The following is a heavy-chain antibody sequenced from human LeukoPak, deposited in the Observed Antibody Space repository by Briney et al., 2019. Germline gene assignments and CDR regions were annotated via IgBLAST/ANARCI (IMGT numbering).Heavy chain of an antibody. CDR3: AREVAYSQNFDY. V-gene: IGHV3-53*01. CDR2: IYSGGST. D-gene: IGHD3-16*01. CDR1: GFTFSSNY. J-gene: IGHJ4*02. Sequence: GGSLRLSCAASGFTFSSNYMSWVRQAPGKGLEWVSVIYSGGSTYYADSVKGRFTISRDNSKNTLYLQMNSLRAEDTAVYYCAREVAYSQNFDYWGQGTLVTVSS.